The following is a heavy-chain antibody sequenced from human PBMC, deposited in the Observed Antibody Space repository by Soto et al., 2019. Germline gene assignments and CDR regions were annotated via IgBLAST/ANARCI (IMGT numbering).Heavy chain of an antibody. Sequence: SETLSLTCTVSGGSITSSYWSWIRRPPGKGLEWIAYIYDTGISGYTPSTSYNPSLKSRVTMSVDTSKSQFSLKLTAVTAADSDVDYCARGEYAFFYYGLAVWRQGITVTVSS. CDR3: ARGEYAFFYYGLAV. D-gene: IGHD3-3*02. CDR2: IYDTGISGYTPST. J-gene: IGHJ6*02. V-gene: IGHV4-59*03. CDR1: GGSITSSY.